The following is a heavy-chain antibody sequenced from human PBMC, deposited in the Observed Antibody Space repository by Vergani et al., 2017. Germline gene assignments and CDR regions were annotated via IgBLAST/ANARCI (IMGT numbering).Heavy chain of an antibody. D-gene: IGHD3-3*01. CDR2: INPSGGST. CDR3: ARDRGAAALFFWFDP. V-gene: IGHV1-46*01. J-gene: IGHJ5*02. Sequence: QVQLVQSGAEVKKPGASVKVSCKASGYTFTSYYMHWVRQAPGQGLEWMGIINPSGGSTSYAQKFQGRVTMTRDTSTSTVYMELSSLRSEATAVYYCARDRGAAALFFWFDPWGQGTLVTVSS. CDR1: GYTFTSYY.